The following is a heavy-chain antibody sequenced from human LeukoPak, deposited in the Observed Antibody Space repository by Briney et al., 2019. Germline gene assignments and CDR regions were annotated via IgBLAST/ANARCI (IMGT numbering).Heavy chain of an antibody. D-gene: IGHD3-9*01. Sequence: ASVKVSCKASGYTFTRYYMHWVRQAPGQGLEWMGIINPSGGSTSYAQKFQGRVTMTRDTSTSTVYMELSSLRSEDTAVYYCARVSRWRRGFYDILTGHDYYYYYMDVWGKGTTVTISS. CDR1: GYTFTRYY. CDR3: ARVSRWRRGFYDILTGHDYYYYYMDV. CDR2: INPSGGST. V-gene: IGHV1-46*01. J-gene: IGHJ6*03.